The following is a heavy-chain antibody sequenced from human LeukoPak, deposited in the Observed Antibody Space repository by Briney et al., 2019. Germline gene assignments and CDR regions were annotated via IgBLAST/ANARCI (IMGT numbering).Heavy chain of an antibody. CDR1: GFTFNTYG. V-gene: IGHV3-21*01. Sequence: PGGTLRLSCAASGFTFNTYGMSWVRQAPGKGLEWVSSISTSSSFLYYADSVKGRFTISRDNAKNSLYLQMNSLRAEDTAVYYCARGRVGQWLVDAFDIWGQGTMVTVSS. D-gene: IGHD6-19*01. J-gene: IGHJ3*02. CDR2: ISTSSSFL. CDR3: ARGRVGQWLVDAFDI.